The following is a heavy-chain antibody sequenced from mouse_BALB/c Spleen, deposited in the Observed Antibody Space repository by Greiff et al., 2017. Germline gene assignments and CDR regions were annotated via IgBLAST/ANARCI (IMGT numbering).Heavy chain of an antibody. V-gene: IGHV14-3*02. Sequence: EVKLVESGAELVKPGASVKLSCTASGFNIKDTYMHWVKQRPEQGLEWIGRIDPANGNTKYDPKFQGKATITADTSSNTAYLQLSSLTSEDTAVYYCARWGAYYGNYDAMDYWGQGTSVTGSS. J-gene: IGHJ4*01. CDR3: ARWGAYYGNYDAMDY. D-gene: IGHD2-10*01. CDR1: GFNIKDTY. CDR2: IDPANGNT.